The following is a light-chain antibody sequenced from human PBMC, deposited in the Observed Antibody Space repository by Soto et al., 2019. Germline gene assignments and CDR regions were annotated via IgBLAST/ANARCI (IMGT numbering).Light chain of an antibody. CDR3: QQYGGSPPT. CDR1: QSISNNF. CDR2: GAS. Sequence: EIVLTQSPGTLSLSPGESAALSCRASQSISNNFLAWYQRKPGQAPRLLIYGASYRATDIPYRFSGSGSGKELTLTITRLETADFSVYYCQQYGGSPPTFGQGTTVEVK. J-gene: IGKJ1*01. V-gene: IGKV3-20*01.